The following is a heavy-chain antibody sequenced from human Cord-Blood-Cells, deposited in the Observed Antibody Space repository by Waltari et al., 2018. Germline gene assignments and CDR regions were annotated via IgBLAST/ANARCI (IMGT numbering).Heavy chain of an antibody. D-gene: IGHD1-26*01. V-gene: IGHV3-23*04. J-gene: IGHJ3*02. CDR3: AKLGGVGATFLDAFDI. Sequence: EVQLVESGGGLVQPGGPLRLSCAASGFTFSSYAMSWVRQAPGKGLEWVSAISGSGGSTYYADSVKGRFTISRDNSKNTLYLQMNSLRAEDTAVYYCAKLGGVGATFLDAFDIWGQGTMVTVSS. CDR2: ISGSGGST. CDR1: GFTFSSYA.